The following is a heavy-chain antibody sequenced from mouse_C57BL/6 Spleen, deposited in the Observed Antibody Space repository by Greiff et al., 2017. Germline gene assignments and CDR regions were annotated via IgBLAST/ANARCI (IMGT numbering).Heavy chain of an antibody. Sequence: QVQLQQPGAELVKPGASLKLSCKASGYTFTSYWMHWVKQRPGQGLEWIGMIHPNSGSTNYTEKFKSKATLTVDKSSSTAYLQLSSLTSEDSAVYYCARRGYGNYYYAMDYWGQGTSVTVSS. CDR2: IHPNSGST. J-gene: IGHJ4*01. V-gene: IGHV1-64*01. CDR1: GYTFTSYW. D-gene: IGHD2-10*02. CDR3: ARRGYGNYYYAMDY.